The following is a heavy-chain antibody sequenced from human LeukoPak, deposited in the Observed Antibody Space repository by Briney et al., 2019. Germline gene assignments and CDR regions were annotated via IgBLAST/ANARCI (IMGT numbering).Heavy chain of an antibody. J-gene: IGHJ4*02. CDR1: GFTFSTYA. V-gene: IGHV3-23*01. Sequence: GGSLRLSCAASGFTFSTYAMSWVRQAPGKGLEWVSGISGSGDYTYYADSVKGRFTISRDNSKNTLYLQMNSLRAEDTAVYYCAKDGAVNIVVVVAADREGYWGQGTLVTVSS. D-gene: IGHD2-15*01. CDR3: AKDGAVNIVVVVAADREGY. CDR2: ISGSGDYT.